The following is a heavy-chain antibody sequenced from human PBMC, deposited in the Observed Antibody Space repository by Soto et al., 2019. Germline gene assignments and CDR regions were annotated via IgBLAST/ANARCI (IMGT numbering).Heavy chain of an antibody. V-gene: IGHV4-31*03. CDR2: IYYSGST. CDR1: GGSISSGGYY. D-gene: IGHD4-17*01. J-gene: IGHJ4*02. Sequence: QVQLQESGPGLVKPSQTLSLTCTVSGGSISSGGYYWSWIRQHPGKGLDWIGYIYYSGSTYYTPSLKRRVTIALDASKHQFTLKLSSVTAADTAVYYCASEVPTDYGDKGGDNYWGQGTLVTVSS. CDR3: ASEVPTDYGDKGGDNY.